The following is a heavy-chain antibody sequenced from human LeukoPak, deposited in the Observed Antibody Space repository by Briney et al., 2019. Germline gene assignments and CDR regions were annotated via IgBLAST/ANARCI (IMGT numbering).Heavy chain of an antibody. J-gene: IGHJ5*02. Sequence: SQTLSLTCAISGDSVSSNSVTWNWIRQSPSRGLEWLGRTYYRFTWYNDYAVSVRGRITVNPDTSKNQFSLHLNSVTPEDTAVYYCARRLTQYDCFDPWGQGILVTVSS. V-gene: IGHV6-1*01. CDR2: TYYRFTWYN. CDR3: ARRLTQYDCFDP. CDR1: GDSVSSNSVT. D-gene: IGHD2-2*01.